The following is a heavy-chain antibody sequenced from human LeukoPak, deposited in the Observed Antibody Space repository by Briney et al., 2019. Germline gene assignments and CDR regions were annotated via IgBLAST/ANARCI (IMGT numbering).Heavy chain of an antibody. CDR2: IYHSGST. D-gene: IGHD3-3*01. V-gene: IGHV4-38-2*01. CDR1: GYSISSGYY. J-gene: IGHJ4*02. Sequence: SETLSLTCAVSGYSISSGYYWGWIRQPPGKGLEWIGSIYHSGSTYYNPSLKSRVTISVDTFKNQFSLKLSSVTAADTAVYYCARLITIFGVVDPFDYWGQGTLVTVSS. CDR3: ARLITIFGVVDPFDY.